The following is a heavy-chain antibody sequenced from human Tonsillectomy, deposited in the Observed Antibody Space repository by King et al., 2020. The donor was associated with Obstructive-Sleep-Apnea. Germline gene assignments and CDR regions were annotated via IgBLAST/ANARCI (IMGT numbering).Heavy chain of an antibody. CDR3: ARDRRQARWVNDY. Sequence: VQLVESGGGVVQPGRSLRLSCAASGFTFSKYGMPWVRQAPGKGLEWVGVIWDDGSNKYYADSVKGRFTISRDNSKTTLYLQMNRLRAEDTAVYYCARDRRQARWVNDYWGQGTLVTVSS. D-gene: IGHD1-26*01. J-gene: IGHJ4*02. V-gene: IGHV3-33*01. CDR2: IWDDGSNK. CDR1: GFTFSKYG.